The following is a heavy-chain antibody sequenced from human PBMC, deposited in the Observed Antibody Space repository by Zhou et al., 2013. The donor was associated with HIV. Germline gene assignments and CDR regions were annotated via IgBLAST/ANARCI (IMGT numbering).Heavy chain of an antibody. CDR3: STDRQLDQFLHNALHI. J-gene: IGHJ3*01. Sequence: QVQLLQSGAEVKKPGASVKLSCKISGFTLNELSIHWVRQAPGKGLEWLGRLDFENVDVVYAQTFQNRLTLTGDTPTDTAYMELRSLTSDDTAFYYCSTDRQLDQFLHNALHIWGQGSMVTVSS. V-gene: IGHV1-24*01. CDR2: LDFENVDV. CDR1: GFTLNELS. D-gene: IGHD3-3*01.